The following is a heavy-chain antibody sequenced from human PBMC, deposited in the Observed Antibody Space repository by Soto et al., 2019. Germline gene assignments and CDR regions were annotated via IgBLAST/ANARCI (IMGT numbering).Heavy chain of an antibody. V-gene: IGHV3-30*18. J-gene: IGHJ6*02. Sequence: LRLSCAASGFTFSSYGMHWVRQAPGKGLEWVAVISYDGSNKYYADSVKGRFTISRDNSKNTLYLQMNSLRAEDTAVYYCAKVVRPEPRHYYGMDVWGQGTTVTVSS. CDR3: AKVVRPEPRHYYGMDV. D-gene: IGHD2-15*01. CDR1: GFTFSSYG. CDR2: ISYDGSNK.